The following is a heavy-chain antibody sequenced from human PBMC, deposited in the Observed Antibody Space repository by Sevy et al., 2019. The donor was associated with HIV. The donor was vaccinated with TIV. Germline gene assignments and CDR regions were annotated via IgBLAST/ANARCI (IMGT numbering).Heavy chain of an antibody. D-gene: IGHD3-22*01. CDR3: AKERGAWELTMRYFDY. V-gene: IGHV3-30*18. J-gene: IGHJ4*02. CDR2: ISYDGSNG. Sequence: GGSLRLSCAASGFTFSDYGMHWVRHAPGKGLEWVAVISYDGSNGYYADSVKGRFTISRDNPKNTLYLQMNSLRPEDTAVYYCAKERGAWELTMRYFDYWGQGTLVTVSS. CDR1: GFTFSDYG.